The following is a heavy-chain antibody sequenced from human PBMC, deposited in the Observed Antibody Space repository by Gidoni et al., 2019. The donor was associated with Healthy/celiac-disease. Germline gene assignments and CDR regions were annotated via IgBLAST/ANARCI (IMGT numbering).Heavy chain of an antibody. J-gene: IGHJ4*02. CDR3: ARDPQLVPYYDFWSGYYNFDY. V-gene: IGHV1-46*01. CDR1: GYTFTSYY. Sequence: QVQLVQSGAEVKKPGASVKVSCKASGYTFTSYYMHWVRQAPGQGLEWMGIINPSGGSTSYAQKFQGRVTMTRDTSTSTVYMELSSLRSEDTAVYYCARDPQLVPYYDFWSGYYNFDYWGQGTLVTVSS. CDR2: INPSGGST. D-gene: IGHD3-3*01.